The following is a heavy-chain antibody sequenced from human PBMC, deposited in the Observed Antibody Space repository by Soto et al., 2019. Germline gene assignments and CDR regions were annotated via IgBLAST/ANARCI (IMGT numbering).Heavy chain of an antibody. D-gene: IGHD6-19*01. CDR1: GFTFISFG. CDR3: AKDGGGRDSSRGYFDN. CDR2: ISGGGDTI. J-gene: IGHJ4*02. Sequence: GGSLRLSCAASGFTFISFGMSWVRQAPGKGLEWVSDISGGGDTIYYADSVKGRFTIFRDNSKNTLYLQMDSLRAEDTAVYYCAKDGGGRDSSRGYFDNWGQGTLVTVSS. V-gene: IGHV3-23*01.